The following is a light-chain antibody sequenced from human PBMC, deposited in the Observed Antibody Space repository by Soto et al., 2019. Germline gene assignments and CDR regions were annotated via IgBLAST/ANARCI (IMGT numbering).Light chain of an antibody. CDR3: VLYMGSGISV. Sequence: QTVVTQEPSFSVSPGGTVTLTCGLSSGSVSTSYYPSWYQQTPGQAPRTLIYSTNTRSSGVPDRFSGSILGNKAALTITGAQADDESDYLCVLYMGSGISVFGGGTKLTVL. CDR2: STN. CDR1: SGSVSTSYY. V-gene: IGLV8-61*01. J-gene: IGLJ2*01.